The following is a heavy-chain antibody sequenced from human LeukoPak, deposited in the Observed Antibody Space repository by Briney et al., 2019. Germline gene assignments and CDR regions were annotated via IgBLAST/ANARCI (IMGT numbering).Heavy chain of an antibody. D-gene: IGHD6-13*01. V-gene: IGHV4-59*01. CDR2: IYYSGST. J-gene: IGHJ4*02. CDR1: GGSISSYY. CDR3: ARAHTSSRYMDY. Sequence: TSETLSLTCSVSGGSISSYYWSWIRQPPGKGLEWIGYIYYSGSTNHNPSLKSRVTISVDTSENQLSLKLSSVTAADTALYYCARAHTSSRYMDYWGQGTLVTVSS.